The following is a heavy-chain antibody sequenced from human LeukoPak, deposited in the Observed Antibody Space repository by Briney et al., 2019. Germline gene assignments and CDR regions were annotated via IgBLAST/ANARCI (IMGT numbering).Heavy chain of an antibody. Sequence: NTSETLSLTCTVSGGSISSYYWSWIRQPPGKGLEWIWYIYYSGSTNYNPSLKSRVTISVDTSKNQFSLKLSSVTAADTAVYYCARSLDPYYDYVWGSLVGQWGQGTLVTVSS. CDR3: ARSLDPYYDYVWGSLVGQ. CDR2: IYYSGST. CDR1: GGSISSYY. J-gene: IGHJ4*02. D-gene: IGHD3-16*01. V-gene: IGHV4-59*08.